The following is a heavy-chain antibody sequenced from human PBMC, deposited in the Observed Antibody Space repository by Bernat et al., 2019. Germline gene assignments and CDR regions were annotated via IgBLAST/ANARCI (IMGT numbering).Heavy chain of an antibody. D-gene: IGHD6-13*01. CDR3: VRHGTWYFDL. J-gene: IGHJ2*01. CDR2: IYQSSSP. Sequence: QVQLQESGSPLVKPSETLSLTCAVSGFSISSDTWWSWVRQPPGKGPEWIGQIYQSSSPSSNPSLKSRVTISVDKSTNQFSLKLTSVTAADTAVYYCVRHGTWYFDLWGRGTLVTVSS. V-gene: IGHV4-4*02. CDR1: GFSISSDTW.